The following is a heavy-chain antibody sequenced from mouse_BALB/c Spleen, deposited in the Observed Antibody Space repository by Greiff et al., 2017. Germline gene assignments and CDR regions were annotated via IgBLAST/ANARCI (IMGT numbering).Heavy chain of an antibody. V-gene: IGHV5-9-3*01. CDR3: ARGLGDYDAMDY. CDR1: GFTFSSYA. Sequence: EVKLVESGGGLVKPGGSLKLTCAASGFTFSSYAMSWVRQTPEKRLEWVATISSGGSYTYYPDSVKGRFTISRDNAKNTLYLQMSSLRSEDTAMYYCARGLGDYDAMDYWGQGTSVTVSS. D-gene: IGHD2-13*01. J-gene: IGHJ4*01. CDR2: ISSGGSYT.